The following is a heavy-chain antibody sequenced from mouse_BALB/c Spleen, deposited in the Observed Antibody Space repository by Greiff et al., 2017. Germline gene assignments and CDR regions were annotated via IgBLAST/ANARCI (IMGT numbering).Heavy chain of an antibody. CDR2: ILPGSGST. J-gene: IGHJ3*01. CDR3: ARDRYPFAY. D-gene: IGHD2-14*01. Sequence: VQLQQSGAELMKPGASVKISCKATGYTFRSYWIEWVKQRPGHGLEWIGEILPGSGSTNYNEKFKGKATFTADTSSNTAYMQLSSLTSEDSAVYYCARDRYPFAYWGQGTLVTVSA. CDR1: GYTFRSYW. V-gene: IGHV1-9*01.